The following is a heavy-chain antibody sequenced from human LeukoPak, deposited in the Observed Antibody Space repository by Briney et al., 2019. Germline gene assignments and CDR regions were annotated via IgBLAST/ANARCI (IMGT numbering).Heavy chain of an antibody. CDR2: INHSGST. D-gene: IGHD6-19*01. J-gene: IGHJ5*02. Sequence: PSETLSLTCAVYGGSFSGYYWSWIRQPPGKGLEWIGEINHSGSTNYNPSLKSRVTISVDTSTNQFSLKLNSVTATDTALYYCARVVTAAGLDLWGRGILVTISS. CDR1: GGSFSGYY. V-gene: IGHV4-34*01. CDR3: ARVVTAAGLDL.